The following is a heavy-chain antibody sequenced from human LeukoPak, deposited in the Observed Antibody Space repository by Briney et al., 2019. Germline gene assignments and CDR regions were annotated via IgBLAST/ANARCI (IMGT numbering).Heavy chain of an antibody. V-gene: IGHV3-7*03. CDR1: GFTFSSYW. J-gene: IGHJ4*02. CDR2: IKQDGSEK. Sequence: PGGSLRLSCAVSGFTFSSYWMSWVRQAPGKGMEWEANIKQDGSEKYYVDSVKDRLTISRGNAKKSLYLQMNSLRAEDTALYYCAKDINEGGIAAAGFDYWGQGTLVTVSS. D-gene: IGHD6-13*01. CDR3: AKDINEGGIAAAGFDY.